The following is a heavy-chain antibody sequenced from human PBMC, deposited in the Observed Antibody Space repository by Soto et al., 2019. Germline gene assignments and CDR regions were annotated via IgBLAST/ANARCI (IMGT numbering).Heavy chain of an antibody. J-gene: IGHJ6*02. CDR3: ARGPLNCGGDCRYGMDV. D-gene: IGHD2-21*02. CDR2: MNPNTGNS. CDR1: GYTFTSSD. Sequence: GPSVKVSCKASGYTFTSSDINWVRQAPGQGLEWMGWMNPNTGNSGFAQKFQGRVTMTSDTSISTAYMELSSLRSEDSAVYYCARGPLNCGGDCRYGMDVWGQGTTVTVSS. V-gene: IGHV1-8*01.